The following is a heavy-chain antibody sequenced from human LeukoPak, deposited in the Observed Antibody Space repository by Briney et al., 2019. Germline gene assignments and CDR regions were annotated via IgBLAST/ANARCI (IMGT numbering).Heavy chain of an antibody. CDR3: AKDGGFGYWEYYFDY. J-gene: IGHJ4*02. V-gene: IGHV3-30-3*01. CDR2: ISYDGSNK. D-gene: IGHD5-12*01. Sequence: GGSLRLSCAASGFTFSSYAMHWVRQAPGKGLEWVAVISYDGSNKYYADSVKGRFTISRDNSKNTLYLQMNSLRAEDTAVYYCAKDGGFGYWEYYFDYWGQGTLVTVSS. CDR1: GFTFSSYA.